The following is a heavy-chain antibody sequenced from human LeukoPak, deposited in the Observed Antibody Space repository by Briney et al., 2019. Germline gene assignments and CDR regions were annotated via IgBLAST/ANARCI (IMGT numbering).Heavy chain of an antibody. D-gene: IGHD3-16*01. V-gene: IGHV3-74*01. CDR3: AREGGAYTYGNWFDP. Sequence: GGSLRLSCAASGFTFSSYWMHWVCQAPGKGLVWVSRINSDGSSTSYADSVKGRFTISRDNAKNTLYLQMNSLRAEDTAVYYCAREGGAYTYGNWFDPWGQGTLVTVSS. J-gene: IGHJ5*02. CDR1: GFTFSSYW. CDR2: INSDGSST.